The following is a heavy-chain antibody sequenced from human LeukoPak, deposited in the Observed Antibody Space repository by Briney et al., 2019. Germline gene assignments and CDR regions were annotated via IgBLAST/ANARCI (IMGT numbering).Heavy chain of an antibody. V-gene: IGHV1-18*01. D-gene: IGHD6-19*01. CDR3: ARGGSGWAPFDY. Sequence: GSVKVSCKASGGTFSSYAISWVRQAPGQGLEWMGWISAYNGNTNYAQKLQGRVTMTTDTSTSTAYMELRSLRSDDTAVYYCARGGSGWAPFDYWGQGTLVTVSS. J-gene: IGHJ4*02. CDR2: ISAYNGNT. CDR1: GGTFSSYA.